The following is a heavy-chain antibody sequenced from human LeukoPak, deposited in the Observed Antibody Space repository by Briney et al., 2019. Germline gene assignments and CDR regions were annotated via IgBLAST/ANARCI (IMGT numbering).Heavy chain of an antibody. V-gene: IGHV4-59*01. CDR3: AREVAAAGTLDY. D-gene: IGHD6-13*01. Sequence: SETLSLTCTVSGGSISSYYWSWIRQPPGKGLEWIGYIYYSGSTNYNPSLKSRVTISVDTFKNQFSLKLSSVTAADTAVYYCAREVAAAGTLDYWGQRTLVTVSS. CDR2: IYYSGST. J-gene: IGHJ4*02. CDR1: GGSISSYY.